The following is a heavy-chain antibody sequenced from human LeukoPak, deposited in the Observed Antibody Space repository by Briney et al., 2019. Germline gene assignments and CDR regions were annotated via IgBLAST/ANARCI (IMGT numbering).Heavy chain of an antibody. CDR2: FDPDDVEI. CDR1: GYTLREVS. CDR3: ATERPNDYFSGSFFEY. J-gene: IGHJ4*02. V-gene: IGHV1-24*01. Sequence: ASVKVSCKVSGYTLREVSIHWVRQAPGKGLEWMGGFDPDDVEIVYAQKFQGRVTMTEDTSTNTAYMEMTSLRSDDTAFYYCATERPNDYFSGSFFEYWGQGSLLTVSS. D-gene: IGHD1-26*01.